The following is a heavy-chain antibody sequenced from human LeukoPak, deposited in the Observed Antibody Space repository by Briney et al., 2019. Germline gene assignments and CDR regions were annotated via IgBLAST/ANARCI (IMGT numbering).Heavy chain of an antibody. Sequence: GSLRLSCAASGFTFSSNAMHWIRQPPGKGLEWIGSIYYSGSTYYNPSLKSRVTISVDTSKNQFSLKLSSVTAADTAVYYCARPIGIAVAGPFDSWGQGTLVTVSS. CDR3: ARPIGIAVAGPFDS. CDR2: IYYSGST. CDR1: GFTFSSNAMH. J-gene: IGHJ4*02. V-gene: IGHV4-39*01. D-gene: IGHD6-19*01.